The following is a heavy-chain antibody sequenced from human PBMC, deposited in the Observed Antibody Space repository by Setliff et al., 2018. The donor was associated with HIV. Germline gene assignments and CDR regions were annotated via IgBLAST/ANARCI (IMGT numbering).Heavy chain of an antibody. CDR1: GFTLSTYG. D-gene: IGHD1-20*01. Sequence: GGSLRLSCATSGFTLSTYGMHWVRQAPGKGLEWVARVHYSGNDKFYVDSVKGRFTISRDNSENTLYLQMDGLRSDDTAVYYCAKDKGGYNWNYFDYWGPGTQVTVSS. V-gene: IGHV3-30*02. CDR2: VHYSGNDK. CDR3: AKDKGGYNWNYFDY. J-gene: IGHJ4*02.